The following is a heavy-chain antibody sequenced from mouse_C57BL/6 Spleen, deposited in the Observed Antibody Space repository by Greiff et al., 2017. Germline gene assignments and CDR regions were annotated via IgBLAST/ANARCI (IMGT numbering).Heavy chain of an antibody. D-gene: IGHD1-1*01. Sequence: QVQLQQPGPELVKPGASVKISCKASGYAFSSSWMNWVKQRPGKGLEWIGRIYPGDGDTNYNGKFKGKDTLTAAKYSSTSYMQLSSLTSGDSAVYFCARWRYYGSSAGAMDYWGQGTSVTVSS. V-gene: IGHV1-82*01. CDR1: GYAFSSSW. J-gene: IGHJ4*01. CDR3: ARWRYYGSSAGAMDY. CDR2: IYPGDGDT.